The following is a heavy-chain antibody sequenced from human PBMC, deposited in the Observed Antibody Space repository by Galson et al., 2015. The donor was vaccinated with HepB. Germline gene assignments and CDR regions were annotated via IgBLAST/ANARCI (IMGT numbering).Heavy chain of an antibody. CDR1: GCNFTNSA. D-gene: IGHD6-19*01. CDR2: ISSNGDST. Sequence: PLRLSSAASGCNFTNSAMHWVRQAPGKGLEYVSGISSNGDSTYYTDSVKGRFTISRDNSKSTLYLQMSGLRAEDTAVYYCVKDRGRGIAVAGTFDYWGQGTLVTVSS. V-gene: IGHV3-64D*06. J-gene: IGHJ4*02. CDR3: VKDRGRGIAVAGTFDY.